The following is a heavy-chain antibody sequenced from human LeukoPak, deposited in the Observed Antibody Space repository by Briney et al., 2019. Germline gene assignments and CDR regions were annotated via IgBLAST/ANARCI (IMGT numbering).Heavy chain of an antibody. J-gene: IGHJ3*02. V-gene: IGHV1-2*02. CDR1: GYTFTDYY. D-gene: IGHD5-12*01. CDR3: ARDLPRTGYVGASDI. Sequence: ASVKVSCKASGYTFTDYYILWVRQAPGQGPEWMGWISPNSGGTNYAQSFKGRVTMTRDTSISTAYMELDSLTSDDTTVYYCARDLPRTGYVGASDIWGQGTMVTVSS. CDR2: ISPNSGGT.